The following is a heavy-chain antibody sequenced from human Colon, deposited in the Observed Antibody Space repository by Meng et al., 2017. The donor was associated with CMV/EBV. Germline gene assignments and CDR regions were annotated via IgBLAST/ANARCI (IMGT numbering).Heavy chain of an antibody. V-gene: IGHV5-51*01. CDR1: YSFTRYW. J-gene: IGHJ4*02. CDR3: ARQGRGDSSGYYYEIDY. D-gene: IGHD3-22*01. CDR2: IYPGDSDT. Sequence: YSFTRYWIGWVRQMPGQGLEWMGIIYPGDSDTRYSPSFQGQVTISADKSISTAYLQWSSLKASDTAMYYCARQGRGDSSGYYYEIDYWGQGTLVTVSS.